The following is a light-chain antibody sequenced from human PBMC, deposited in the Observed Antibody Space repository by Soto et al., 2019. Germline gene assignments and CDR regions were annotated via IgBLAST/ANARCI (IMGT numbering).Light chain of an antibody. V-gene: IGKV3-20*01. CDR2: ATF. CDR1: QSISSSH. Sequence: EFVFTQSPCTLSLSPGDRATLSCKASQSISSSHLAWYQQKPGQAPRLLLYATFSRATGIPDRFSGSGSGTDFTLTISSLQSEDFAVYYCQQYDNWPWTFGQGTKVDIK. J-gene: IGKJ1*01. CDR3: QQYDNWPWT.